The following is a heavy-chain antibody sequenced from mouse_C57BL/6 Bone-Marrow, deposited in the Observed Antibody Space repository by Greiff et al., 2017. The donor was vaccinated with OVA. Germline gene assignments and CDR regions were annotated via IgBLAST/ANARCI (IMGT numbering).Heavy chain of an antibody. J-gene: IGHJ1*03. Sequence: QVQLQQPGAELVKPGASVKMSCKASGYTFTSYWITWVKQRPGQGLEWIGDIYPGSGSTNYNEEFKSKATLTVDTSSSTAYMQLSSLTSEDSAVYYCARQWDWYFDVWGTGTTVTVSS. V-gene: IGHV1-55*01. CDR1: GYTFTSYW. CDR3: ARQWDWYFDV. D-gene: IGHD1-3*01. CDR2: IYPGSGST.